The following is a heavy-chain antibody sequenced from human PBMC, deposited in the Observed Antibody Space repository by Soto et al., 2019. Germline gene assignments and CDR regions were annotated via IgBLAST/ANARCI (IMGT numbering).Heavy chain of an antibody. D-gene: IGHD3-10*01. J-gene: IGHJ4*02. Sequence: PGGSLRLSCAASGFTFSSYGMHWVRQAPGKGLEWVAVIWYDGSNKYYADSVKGRFTISRDNSKNTLYLQMNSLRAEDTAVYYCARDNEVAYGSGGGGVYWGQGALVTVSS. V-gene: IGHV3-33*01. CDR3: ARDNEVAYGSGGGGVY. CDR1: GFTFSSYG. CDR2: IWYDGSNK.